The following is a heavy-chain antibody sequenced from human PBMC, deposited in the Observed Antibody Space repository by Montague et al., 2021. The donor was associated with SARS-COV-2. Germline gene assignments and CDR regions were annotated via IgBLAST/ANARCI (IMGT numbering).Heavy chain of an antibody. CDR3: ARSYGTKVVTRALYY. V-gene: IGHV2-70*01. CDR2: IDWXDDK. CDR1: GFSLSTSGMC. D-gene: IGHD4-23*01. Sequence: PALVKPTQTLTLTCTFSGFSLSTSGMCVSWIRQPPGKALEWLTLIDWXDDKYYSTSLKTRLTISKDTSKNQVVLTMTNMDPVDTATYYCARSYGTKVVTRALYYGGQGTVVTGSS. J-gene: IGHJ4*02.